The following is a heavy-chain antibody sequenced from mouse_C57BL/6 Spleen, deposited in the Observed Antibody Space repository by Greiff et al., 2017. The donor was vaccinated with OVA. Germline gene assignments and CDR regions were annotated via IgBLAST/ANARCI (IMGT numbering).Heavy chain of an antibody. V-gene: IGHV1-85*01. D-gene: IGHD3-2*02. CDR3: ARSETAQRFAY. CDR1: GYTFTSYD. J-gene: IGHJ3*01. CDR2: IYPRDGST. Sequence: QVQLQQSGPELVKPGASVKLSCKASGYTFTSYDINWVKQRPGQGLEWIGWIYPRDGSTKYNEKFKGKATLTVDTSSSTAYMELHSLTSEDSAVYFCARSETAQRFAYWGQGTLVTVSA.